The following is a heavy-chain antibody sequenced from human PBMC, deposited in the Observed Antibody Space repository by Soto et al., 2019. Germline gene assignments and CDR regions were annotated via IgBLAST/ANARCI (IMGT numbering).Heavy chain of an antibody. CDR3: ARSFSGCYNFDF. J-gene: IGHJ4*02. CDR1: GFTFRSHA. CDR2: VSGSGTST. D-gene: IGHD6-19*01. V-gene: IGHV3-23*01. Sequence: DVQLLESGGGLVQPGGSLRLSCAASGFTFRSHAMSWVRQAPGKGLEWVSGVSGSGTSTYYADSVKGRFTVSRDNSENTVFLQLNILRAEDKALYFCARSFSGCYNFDFWGQGTLVTVS.